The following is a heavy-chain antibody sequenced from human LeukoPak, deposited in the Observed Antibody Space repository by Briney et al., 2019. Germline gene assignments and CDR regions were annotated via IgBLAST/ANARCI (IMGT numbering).Heavy chain of an antibody. CDR1: GFTLSSYG. Sequence: GGSLRLSCAASGFTLSSYGVHWVRQAPGKGLEWVAVISYDGSNKYYADSVKGRFTIFRDNSKNTLYLQMNSLRAEDTAVYYCAKDVSRSGYDSVFDYWGQGTLVTVSS. V-gene: IGHV3-30*18. D-gene: IGHD5-12*01. CDR3: AKDVSRSGYDSVFDY. J-gene: IGHJ4*02. CDR2: ISYDGSNK.